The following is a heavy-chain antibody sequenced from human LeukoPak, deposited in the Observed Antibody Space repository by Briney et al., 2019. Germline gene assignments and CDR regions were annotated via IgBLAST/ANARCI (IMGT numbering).Heavy chain of an antibody. V-gene: IGHV4-34*01. CDR1: GGSFSSYY. CDR3: ARTGYGEYRAMDV. J-gene: IGHJ6*03. Sequence: SETLSLTCAVYGGSFSSYYWSWIRQPPGKGLEWIGEINHSGSTNYNPSLKSRVTISVDTSNNQFTLKLRSVTAADTAVYYCARTGYGEYRAMDVWGKGTTVTVSS. CDR2: INHSGST. D-gene: IGHD4-17*01.